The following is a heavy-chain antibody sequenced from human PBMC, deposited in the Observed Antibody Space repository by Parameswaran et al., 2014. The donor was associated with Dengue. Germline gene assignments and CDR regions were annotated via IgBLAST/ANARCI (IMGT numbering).Heavy chain of an antibody. CDR2: IYPGDSDT. D-gene: IGHD1-20*01. CDR3: ARQYDWNSDRGYYGMDV. Sequence: VRQAPGKGLEWMGIIYPGDSDTRYSPSFQGQVTISADKSISTAYLQWSSLKASDTAMYYCARQYDWNSDRGYYGMDVWGQGTTVTVSS. J-gene: IGHJ6*02. V-gene: IGHV5-51*01.